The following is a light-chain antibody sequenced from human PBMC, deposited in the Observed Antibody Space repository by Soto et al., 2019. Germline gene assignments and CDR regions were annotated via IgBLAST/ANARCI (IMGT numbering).Light chain of an antibody. CDR3: KQYNNYPNT. CDR1: QSVSIW. J-gene: IGKJ5*01. Sequence: DIQMTQSPSTLSASVGDRVTITCRASQSVSIWLAWYQQKPGKAPKLLIYKAYSLESGVPSRFSGSGSGTEFTLTIRSLQPDDFATYYCKQYNNYPNTFGQGTRLEIK. CDR2: KAY. V-gene: IGKV1-5*03.